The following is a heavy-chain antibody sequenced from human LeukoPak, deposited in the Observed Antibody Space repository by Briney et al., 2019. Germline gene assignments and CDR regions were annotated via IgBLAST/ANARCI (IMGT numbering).Heavy chain of an antibody. Sequence: SETLSLTCTVSGGSISSSSYYWGWIRQPPGKGLEWIGSIYYSGSTYYNPSLKSRVTISVDTSKNQFSLKLSSVTAADTAVYYCADDYGGNSGAFDIWGQGTMVTVSS. V-gene: IGHV4-39*01. J-gene: IGHJ3*02. CDR3: ADDYGGNSGAFDI. CDR1: GGSISSSSYY. D-gene: IGHD4-23*01. CDR2: IYYSGST.